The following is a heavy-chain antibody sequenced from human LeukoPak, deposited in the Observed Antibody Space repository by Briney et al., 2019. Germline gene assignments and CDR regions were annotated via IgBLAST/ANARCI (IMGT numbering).Heavy chain of an antibody. D-gene: IGHD3-22*01. V-gene: IGHV4-34*01. Sequence: SETLSLTCAVYGGSFSGYYWSWIRQPPGKGLEWIGEINHSGSTNYNPSLKSRVTISVDTSKNQFSLKLSSVTAADTAVYYCARIGSLRYYDSSGYRYFDYWGQGTLVTASS. J-gene: IGHJ4*02. CDR1: GGSFSGYY. CDR2: INHSGST. CDR3: ARIGSLRYYDSSGYRYFDY.